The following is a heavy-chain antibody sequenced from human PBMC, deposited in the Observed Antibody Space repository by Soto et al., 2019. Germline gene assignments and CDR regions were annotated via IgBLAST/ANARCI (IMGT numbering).Heavy chain of an antibody. CDR2: VSYDGSSK. J-gene: IGHJ4*02. Sequence: GGSLRLSCAASGFTFSSYGMYWVRQAPGKGLEWLALVSYDGSSKYYADSVKGRFTISRDNAKNTLYLQMNSLRAEDTAVYYCTHLLSLAHPYTYLWGQGTQVTVSS. CDR3: THLLSLAHPYTYL. V-gene: IGHV3-30*03. D-gene: IGHD3-16*01. CDR1: GFTFSSYG.